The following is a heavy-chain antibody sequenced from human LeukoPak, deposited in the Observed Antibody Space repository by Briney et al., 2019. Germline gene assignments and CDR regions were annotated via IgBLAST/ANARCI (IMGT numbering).Heavy chain of an antibody. CDR1: GGSFSGYY. Sequence: SETLSPTCAVSGGSFSGYYWSWIRQPPGKGLEWIGEINHSGSTNYNPSLKSRVTISVGTSKNQFSLKLSSVTAADTAVYYCASGRGFVILTGYHTQQFDYWGQGTLVTVSS. D-gene: IGHD3-9*01. J-gene: IGHJ4*02. V-gene: IGHV4-34*01. CDR3: ASGRGFVILTGYHTQQFDY. CDR2: INHSGST.